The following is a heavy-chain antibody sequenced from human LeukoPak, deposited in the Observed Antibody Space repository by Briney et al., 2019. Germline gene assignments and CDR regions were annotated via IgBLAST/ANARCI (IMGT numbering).Heavy chain of an antibody. J-gene: IGHJ6*02. D-gene: IGHD2-15*01. Sequence: SVKVSCKASGGTFSSYAISWVRQAPGQGLEWMGRIIPIFGIANYAQKFQGRVTITADKSTSTAYMELSSLRSEDTAVYYCARTPRDIVVVVAATLYYYYGMDVWGQGTTVTVSS. V-gene: IGHV1-69*04. CDR3: ARTPRDIVVVVAATLYYYYGMDV. CDR1: GGTFSSYA. CDR2: IIPIFGIA.